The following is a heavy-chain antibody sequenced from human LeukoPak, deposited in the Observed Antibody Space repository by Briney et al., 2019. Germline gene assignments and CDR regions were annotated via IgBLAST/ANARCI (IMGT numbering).Heavy chain of an antibody. CDR1: GFTFSNYW. CDR2: INNDGNLK. D-gene: IGHD1/OR15-1a*01. V-gene: IGHV3-74*03. J-gene: IGHJ5*02. Sequence: PGGSLRLSCAASGFTFSNYWMSHWVRQVPGKGLQWVSRINNDGNLKTAARDTGYADSVKGRFIISTDNAKNTLYLQMNSLRAEDTAVYDCARDPRNKGFDPWLQGTVVTVSS. CDR3: ARDPRNKGFDP.